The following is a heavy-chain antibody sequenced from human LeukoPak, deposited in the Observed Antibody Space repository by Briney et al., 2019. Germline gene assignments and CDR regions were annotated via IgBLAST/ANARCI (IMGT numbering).Heavy chain of an antibody. J-gene: IGHJ4*02. CDR2: ISSSGSTI. D-gene: IGHD3-9*01. Sequence: GGSLRLSYAASGFTFSDYYMSWIRQAPGKGLEWVSYISSSGSTIYYADSVKGRFTISRDNAKNSLYLQINSLRAEDTAVYYCARDDIQWLHYFDYWGQGTLVTVSS. V-gene: IGHV3-11*04. CDR1: GFTFSDYY. CDR3: ARDDIQWLHYFDY.